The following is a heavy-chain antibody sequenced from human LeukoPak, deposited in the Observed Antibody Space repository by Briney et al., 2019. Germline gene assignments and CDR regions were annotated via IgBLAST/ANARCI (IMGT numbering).Heavy chain of an antibody. CDR3: AKDQATFGIYDYGMDV. CDR1: GFTLDDYA. D-gene: IGHD3-3*01. CDR2: ISWNSGST. Sequence: GRSLRLSCAASGFTLDDYAMYWVRQSPGKGLEWVSGISWNSGSTGYADSVRGRFTISRDNAKKSLYLQMNSLRDEDTALYYCAKDQATFGIYDYGMDVWGQGTKVTVSS. J-gene: IGHJ6*02. V-gene: IGHV3-9*01.